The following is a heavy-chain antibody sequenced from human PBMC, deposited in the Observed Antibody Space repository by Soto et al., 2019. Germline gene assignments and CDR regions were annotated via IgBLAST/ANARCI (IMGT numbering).Heavy chain of an antibody. CDR2: ISGSGGSA. CDR1: GFTFSSYA. J-gene: IGHJ6*02. Sequence: EVQLLESGGGLVQPGGSLRLSCAASGFTFSSYAMSWVRQAPGKGLEWVSTISGSGGSAYYADSVKGRFTISRDNSKNTLYLQMNSLRAEDTAVYYCAKQQGSGTPDYYSIDVWGQGTTVTVSS. CDR3: AKQQGSGTPDYYSIDV. V-gene: IGHV3-23*01. D-gene: IGHD3-10*01.